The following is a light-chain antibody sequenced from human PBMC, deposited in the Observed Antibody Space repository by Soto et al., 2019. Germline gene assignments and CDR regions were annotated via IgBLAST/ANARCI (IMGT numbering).Light chain of an antibody. CDR1: QSVSSSY. CDR2: GAS. CDR3: QQYGSLPRK. Sequence: ELVLTQSPGTLSLSPGERTTLSCRASQSVSSSYLAWYQQRPGQAPRLLIYGASSRATGITDRFSGSGSGTVFTLTISRLETEDFAGYFCQQYGSLPRKFGQGTKVEVK. J-gene: IGKJ1*01. V-gene: IGKV3-20*01.